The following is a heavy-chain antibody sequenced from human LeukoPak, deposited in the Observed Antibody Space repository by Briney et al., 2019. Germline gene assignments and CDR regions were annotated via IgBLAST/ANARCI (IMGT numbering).Heavy chain of an antibody. J-gene: IGHJ4*02. Sequence: GGSLRLSCAASGFTVSSNYMNWVRQAPGKGLEWVSVIYSGGNTYYADSVKGRFTISRDNSKNTLYLQMNSLRAEDTAVYYCAREDTVTTADYWGQGTLVTVSS. CDR3: AREDTVTTADY. CDR1: GFTVSSNY. V-gene: IGHV3-53*01. D-gene: IGHD4-17*01. CDR2: IYSGGNT.